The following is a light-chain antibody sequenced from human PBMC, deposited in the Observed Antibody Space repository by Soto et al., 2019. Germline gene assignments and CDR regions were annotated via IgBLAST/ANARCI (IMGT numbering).Light chain of an antibody. J-gene: IGKJ1*01. CDR2: DAS. V-gene: IGKV3-15*01. CDR1: QSVSSY. Sequence: EIVLTQSPATLSLSPGERATLSCRASQSVSSYLAWYQQKPGQAPRLLIYDASNRATGVPVRFSGSGSGVAFTLTISGLQSEDFAVYHCQQYNQWPGTFGQGTKVDIK. CDR3: QQYNQWPGT.